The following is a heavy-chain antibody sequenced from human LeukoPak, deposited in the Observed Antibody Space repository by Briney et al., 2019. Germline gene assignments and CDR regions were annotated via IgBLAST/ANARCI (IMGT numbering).Heavy chain of an antibody. D-gene: IGHD1-1*01. CDR2: IYPGDSDT. Sequence: GESLKISCKGSGYSFTSSWIGWVRQVPGKGLEWMGIIYPGDSDTRYRPSFQGQVTISADKSIGTAYLQWSSLNTSDTAMYYCARYTDHYYFDYWGQGTLVTVSS. V-gene: IGHV5-51*01. CDR3: ARYTDHYYFDY. J-gene: IGHJ4*02. CDR1: GYSFTSSW.